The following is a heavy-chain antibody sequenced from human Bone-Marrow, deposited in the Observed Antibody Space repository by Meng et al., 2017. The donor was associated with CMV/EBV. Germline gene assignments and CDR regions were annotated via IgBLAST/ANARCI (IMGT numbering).Heavy chain of an antibody. D-gene: IGHD3-22*01. CDR1: GGSISSTNYY. CDR3: ARDWVSYDSSGYALDI. J-gene: IGHJ4*02. Sequence: SETLSLTCTVSGGSISSTNYYWGWIRQPPGKGLEWVGSGYYSGNTYYNPTLKGRVTISVDTSKNQFSLELRSVTAADTAVYYRARDWVSYDSSGYALDIWGQGTRVTVSS. CDR2: GYYSGNT. V-gene: IGHV4-39*07.